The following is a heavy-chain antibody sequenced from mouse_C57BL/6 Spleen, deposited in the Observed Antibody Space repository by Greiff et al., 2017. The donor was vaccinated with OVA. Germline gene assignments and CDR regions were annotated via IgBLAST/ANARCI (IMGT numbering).Heavy chain of an antibody. J-gene: IGHJ1*03. Sequence: QVQLQQPGAELVMPGASVKLSCKASGYTFTSYWMHWVKQRPGQGLEWIGEIDPSDSYTNYNQKFKGKSTLTVDKSSSTAYMQLSSLTSEDSAVYYCARSTTVEEYFDVWGTGTTVTVSS. CDR2: IDPSDSYT. CDR1: GYTFTSYW. D-gene: IGHD1-1*01. CDR3: ARSTTVEEYFDV. V-gene: IGHV1-69*01.